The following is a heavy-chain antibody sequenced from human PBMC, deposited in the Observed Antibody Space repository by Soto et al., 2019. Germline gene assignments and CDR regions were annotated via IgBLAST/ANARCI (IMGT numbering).Heavy chain of an antibody. V-gene: IGHV3-23*01. D-gene: IGHD4-17*01. CDR3: AKVPLSLRFYDY. CDR1: GFTFSNYA. Sequence: GGSLRLSCAASGFTFSNYAMHWVRQAPGKGLEWVSGITGSAGNTYYADPVKGRFTISRDNSKNTLYLQTNSLRADDTAIYYCAKVPLSLRFYDYWGQGTLVTVS. J-gene: IGHJ4*02. CDR2: ITGSAGNT.